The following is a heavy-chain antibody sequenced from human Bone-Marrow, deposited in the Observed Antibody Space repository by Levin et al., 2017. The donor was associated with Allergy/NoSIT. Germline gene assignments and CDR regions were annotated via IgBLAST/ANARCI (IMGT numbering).Heavy chain of an antibody. CDR3: ARDRRVVVVVAATIDFDP. D-gene: IGHD2-15*01. V-gene: IGHV1-2*06. CDR2: INPNSGGT. CDR1: GYTFTGYH. J-gene: IGHJ5*02. Sequence: ASVKVSCKASGYTFTGYHMHWVRQAPGQGLEWMGRINPNSGGTNYAQKFQGRVTMTRDTSISTAYMELSRLRSDDTAVYYCARDRRVVVVVAATIDFDPWGQGTLVTVSS.